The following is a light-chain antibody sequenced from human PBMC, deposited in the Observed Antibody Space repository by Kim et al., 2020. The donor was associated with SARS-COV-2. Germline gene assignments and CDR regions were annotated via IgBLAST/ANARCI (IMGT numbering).Light chain of an antibody. V-gene: IGLV3-19*01. J-gene: IGLJ3*02. Sequence: SSELTQDPVVSVALGQTVRITCQGDSLRSYYASWYQQKPGQAPVLVIYGKNNRPSGIPDRFSGSSSGNTTSLTITGAQADDEADSYCNSRDSSGNHWVFG. CDR2: GKN. CDR3: NSRDSSGNHWV. CDR1: SLRSYY.